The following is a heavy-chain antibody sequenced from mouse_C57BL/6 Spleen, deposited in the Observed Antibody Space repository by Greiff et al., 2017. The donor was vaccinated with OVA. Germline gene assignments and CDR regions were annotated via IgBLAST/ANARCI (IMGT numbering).Heavy chain of an antibody. CDR1: GYAFTNYL. D-gene: IGHD2-2*01. J-gene: IGHJ2*01. CDR3: ARGFMVTTVGNYFDY. Sequence: QVQLQQSGAELVRPGTSVKVSCKASGYAFTNYLIEWVKQRPGQGLEWIGVINPGSGGTNYNEKFKGKATLTADKSSSTAYMQLSSLTSEDSAVYFCARGFMVTTVGNYFDYWGQGTTLTVSS. CDR2: INPGSGGT. V-gene: IGHV1-54*01.